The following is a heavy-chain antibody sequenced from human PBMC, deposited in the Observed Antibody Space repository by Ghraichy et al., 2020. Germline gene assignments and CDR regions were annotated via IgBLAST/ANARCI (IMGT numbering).Heavy chain of an antibody. CDR3: GRWLGGFDP. CDR1: GFTFTDFW. D-gene: IGHD6-19*01. J-gene: IGHJ5*02. CDR2: INKDGADK. Sequence: GGSLRLSCAASGFTFTDFWMGGVRQAPQKGLQWVASINKDGADKHYLDSVKGRFTISRDNARNSLFLQMDSLRDEDTAVYYCGRWLGGFDPWGQGTLVTVSS. V-gene: IGHV3-7*03.